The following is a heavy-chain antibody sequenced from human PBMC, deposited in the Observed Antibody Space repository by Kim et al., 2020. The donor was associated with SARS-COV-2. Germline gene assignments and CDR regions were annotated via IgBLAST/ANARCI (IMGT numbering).Heavy chain of an antibody. CDR1: GFTFSSYA. CDR3: AKVKPPSMIVVVSFDY. J-gene: IGHJ4*02. V-gene: IGHV3-23*01. Sequence: GGSLRLSCAASGFTFSSYAMSWVRQAPGKGLEWVSAISGSGGSTYYADSVKGRFTISRDNSKNTLYLQMNSLRAEDTAVYYCAKVKPPSMIVVVSFDYWGQGTLVTVSS. CDR2: ISGSGGST. D-gene: IGHD3-22*01.